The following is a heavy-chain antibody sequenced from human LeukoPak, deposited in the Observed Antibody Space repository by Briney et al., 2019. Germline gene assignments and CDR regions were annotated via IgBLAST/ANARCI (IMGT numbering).Heavy chain of an antibody. J-gene: IGHJ4*02. V-gene: IGHV3-30*01. D-gene: IGHD3-22*01. Sequence: VKGRFTISRDNSKNTLYLQMNSLRAEDTAVYYCARTPYDSSGSPDYWGQGTLVTVSS. CDR3: ARTPYDSSGSPDY.